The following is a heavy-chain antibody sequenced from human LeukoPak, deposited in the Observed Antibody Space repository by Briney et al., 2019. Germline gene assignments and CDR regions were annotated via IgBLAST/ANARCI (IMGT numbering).Heavy chain of an antibody. D-gene: IGHD6-6*01. CDR1: GGSISSSTYY. CDR3: ARGSSSQAFDI. Sequence: PSETLSLTCTVSGGSISSSTYYWGWIRQPPGKGLGWIGTIYYSGSTNYNPSLKSRVTISIDTSKNQFSLKLSSVAAADTAVYYCARGSSSQAFDIWGQGTMVTVSS. J-gene: IGHJ3*02. V-gene: IGHV4-39*01. CDR2: IYYSGST.